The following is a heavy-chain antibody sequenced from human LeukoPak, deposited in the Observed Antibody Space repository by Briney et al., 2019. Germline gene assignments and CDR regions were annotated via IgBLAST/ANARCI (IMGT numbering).Heavy chain of an antibody. V-gene: IGHV3-74*01. J-gene: IGHJ3*01. D-gene: IGHD3-3*01. CDR2: ISSDGITT. CDR1: GFTFSSSW. CDR3: ARMEVA. Sequence: GGSLRLSCAASGFTFSSSWMHWVRQVPGKGLVWVSRISSDGITTNYADSVKGRFTISRDNAKNTVYLQMNSLRAEDTAVYYCARMEVAWGQGTIVTVSS.